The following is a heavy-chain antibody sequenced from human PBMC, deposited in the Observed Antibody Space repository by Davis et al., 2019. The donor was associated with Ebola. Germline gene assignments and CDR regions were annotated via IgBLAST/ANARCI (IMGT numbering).Heavy chain of an antibody. Sequence: GESLKISCVASGFTFNEYEMNWVRQAPGKGLEWISYISDSGSSACYTESVKGRFTISRDNAKNSLYLQMDTLRVEDTAVYYCVPGTWIRGQGTLVTVSS. CDR2: ISDSGSSA. V-gene: IGHV3-48*03. CDR1: GFTFNEYE. CDR3: VPGTWI. J-gene: IGHJ4*02. D-gene: IGHD5-18*01.